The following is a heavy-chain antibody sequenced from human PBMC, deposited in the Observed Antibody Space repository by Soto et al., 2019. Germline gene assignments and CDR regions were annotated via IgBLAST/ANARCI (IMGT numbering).Heavy chain of an antibody. CDR2: ISYDGSNK. CDR3: AKRRDFDWLREYYFDY. CDR1: GFTFSSYG. Sequence: QVQLVESGGGVVQPGRSLRLSCAASGFTFSSYGMHWVRQAPGKGLEWVAVISYDGSNKYYADSVKGRFTISRDNSKNTLYLQMNSLRAEDTAVYYCAKRRDFDWLREYYFDYWGQGTLVTVSS. J-gene: IGHJ4*02. V-gene: IGHV3-30*18. D-gene: IGHD3-9*01.